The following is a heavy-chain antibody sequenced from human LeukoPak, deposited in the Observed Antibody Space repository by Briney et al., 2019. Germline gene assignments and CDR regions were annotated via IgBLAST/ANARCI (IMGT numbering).Heavy chain of an antibody. D-gene: IGHD3-3*01. V-gene: IGHV3-23*01. CDR2: ISGSGGST. Sequence: GGSLRLSCAASGFTFSSYAMSWVRQAPGKGLEWVSAISGSGGSTYYADSVKGRFTISRDNSKNTLYLQMNSLRAEDTSLYYCAKDSNRYYYFWSGYYFEYWGQGTLVTVSS. J-gene: IGHJ4*02. CDR1: GFTFSSYA. CDR3: AKDSNRYYYFWSGYYFEY.